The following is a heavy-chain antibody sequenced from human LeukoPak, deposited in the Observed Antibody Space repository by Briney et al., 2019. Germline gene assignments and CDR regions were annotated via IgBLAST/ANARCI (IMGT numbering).Heavy chain of an antibody. CDR1: GGTFSSYA. CDR3: ARERGEQLWNSIDP. V-gene: IGHV1-69*04. D-gene: IGHD5-18*01. J-gene: IGHJ5*02. Sequence: SVKVSCKASGGTFSSYAISWVRQAPGQGLEWMGRIIPIFGIANYAQKFQGRVTITADKSTSTAYMELSSLRSEDTAVYYCARERGEQLWNSIDPWGQGTLVTVSS. CDR2: IIPIFGIA.